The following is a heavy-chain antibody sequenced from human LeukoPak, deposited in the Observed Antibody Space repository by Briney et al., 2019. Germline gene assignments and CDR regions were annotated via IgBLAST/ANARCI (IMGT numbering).Heavy chain of an antibody. D-gene: IGHD6-13*01. CDR1: GFTFSSYG. CDR2: IWYDGSNK. J-gene: IGHJ4*02. V-gene: IGHV3-33*01. CDR3: ARSSAAGFFDY. Sequence: GGSLRLSCAASGFTFSSYGMHWVRQAPGKGLEWVAVIWYDGSNKYYADSVKGRFTISRDNSKNTLYLRMNSLRAEDTAVYYCARSSAAGFFDYWGQGTLVTVSS.